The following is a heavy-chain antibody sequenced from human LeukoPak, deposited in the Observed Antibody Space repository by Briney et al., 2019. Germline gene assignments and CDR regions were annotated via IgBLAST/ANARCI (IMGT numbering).Heavy chain of an antibody. CDR3: ARDGGVYCSSPSCYPRSFDV. D-gene: IGHD2-2*01. Sequence: GGSLRLSCAASGFTFSSYWMHWVRQAPGKGLVWVSRINRDGSSTNYADSVQGRFTISRDNAKNSLFLQMSSLRAEDTAIYYCARDGGVYCSSPSCYPRSFDVWGRGSMVTVSS. V-gene: IGHV3-74*01. CDR1: GFTFSSYW. CDR2: INRDGSST. J-gene: IGHJ3*01.